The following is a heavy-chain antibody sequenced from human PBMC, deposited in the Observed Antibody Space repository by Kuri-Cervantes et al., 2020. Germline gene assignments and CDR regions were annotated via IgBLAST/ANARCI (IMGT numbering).Heavy chain of an antibody. V-gene: IGHV2-5*05. Sequence: SGPTLVKPTQTLTLTCTFSGFSLSTSGVGVGWIRQPPGKALEWLALIYWDDDKRYGPSLKSRLTITKDTSKNQVVLTMTNMDPVDTATYYCAHTADYYDSSGYPYFDYWGQGTLVTVSS. CDR1: GFSLSTSGVG. D-gene: IGHD3-22*01. CDR2: IYWDDDK. J-gene: IGHJ4*02. CDR3: AHTADYYDSSGYPYFDY.